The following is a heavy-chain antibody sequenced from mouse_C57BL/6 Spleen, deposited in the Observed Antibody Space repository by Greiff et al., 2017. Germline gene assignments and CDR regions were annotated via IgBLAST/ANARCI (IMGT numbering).Heavy chain of an antibody. D-gene: IGHD2-2*01. CDR2: INPYNGGT. CDR1: GYTFTDYY. V-gene: IGHV1-19*01. Sequence: EVQLQQSGPVLVKPGASVKMSCKASGYTFTDYYMNWVKQSHGKSLEWIGVINPYNGGTSYNQKFKGKATLTVDKSSSTAYMELNSLTSEDSAVYYCAREGVTTLYYAMDDWGQGTSVTVSS. J-gene: IGHJ4*01. CDR3: AREGVTTLYYAMDD.